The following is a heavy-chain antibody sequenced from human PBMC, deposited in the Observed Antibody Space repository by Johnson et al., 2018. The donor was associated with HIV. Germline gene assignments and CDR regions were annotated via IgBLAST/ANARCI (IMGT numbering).Heavy chain of an antibody. D-gene: IGHD6-19*01. V-gene: IGHV3-30-3*01. CDR3: ARDNIYGSAWGDAFDV. J-gene: IGHJ3*01. CDR2: ISYDGSNK. Sequence: HVQLVESGGGVVQPGRSLRLSCAASGFTFSSYAMHWVRQAPGKGLEWVAVISYDGSNKYYADSVKGRFTISRDNSKTTLYLQMNSLRAEDTALYYCARDNIYGSAWGDAFDVWGQGTMVTVSS. CDR1: GFTFSSYA.